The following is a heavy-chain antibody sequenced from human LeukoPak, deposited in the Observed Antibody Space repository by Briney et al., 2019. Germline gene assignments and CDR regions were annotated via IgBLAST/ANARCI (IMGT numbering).Heavy chain of an antibody. Sequence: ASVKVSCKASGYTFTSYGISWVRQAPGQGLEWMGWISAYNGNTNYAQKLQGRVTMTTDTSTSTAYMELRSLRSDDTAVYYCARGRAIVGATNRFDYWGQGTLVTVSS. CDR2: ISAYNGNT. V-gene: IGHV1-18*01. J-gene: IGHJ4*02. CDR3: ARGRAIVGATNRFDY. D-gene: IGHD1-26*01. CDR1: GYTFTSYG.